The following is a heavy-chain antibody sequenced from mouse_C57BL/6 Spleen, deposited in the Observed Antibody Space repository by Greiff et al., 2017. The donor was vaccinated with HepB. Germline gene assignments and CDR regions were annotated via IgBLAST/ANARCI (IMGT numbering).Heavy chain of an antibody. V-gene: IGHV1-52*01. Sequence: QVQLKQPGAELVRPGSSVKLSCKASGYTFTSYWMHWVKQRPIQGLEWIGNIDPSDSETHYNQKFKDKATLTVDKSSSTAYMQLSSLTSEDSAVYYCARYDYGSSYGFAYWGQGTLVTVSA. CDR1: GYTFTSYW. CDR2: IDPSDSET. J-gene: IGHJ3*01. D-gene: IGHD1-1*01. CDR3: ARYDYGSSYGFAY.